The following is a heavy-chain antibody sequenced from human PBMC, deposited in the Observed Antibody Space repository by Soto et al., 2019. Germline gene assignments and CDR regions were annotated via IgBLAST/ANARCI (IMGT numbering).Heavy chain of an antibody. Sequence: SETLSLTCTVSGDSVSSGGYYWNWIRQHPGRGLEWLGYIYDSETTYYNPSLKSRLSISVGASKNQFSLKLTSVTAADTAVYYCARVYWDPIVGASRDDFWGQGTLVTVSS. D-gene: IGHD1-26*01. V-gene: IGHV4-31*03. CDR3: ARVYWDPIVGASRDDF. J-gene: IGHJ4*02. CDR1: GDSVSSGGYY. CDR2: IYDSETT.